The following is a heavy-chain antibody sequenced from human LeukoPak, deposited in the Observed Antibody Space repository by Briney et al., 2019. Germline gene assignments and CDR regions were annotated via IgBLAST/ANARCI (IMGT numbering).Heavy chain of an antibody. Sequence: GGSLRLSCAASGFTFSSYAMSWVRQAPGKGLEWVSAISGGGGSTYYADSVKGRFTISRDNSKNTLYLQMNSLRAEDTAVYYCAWSGWFGELYDYFDYCGQGTMVTVSS. CDR1: GFTFSSYA. J-gene: IGHJ4*02. V-gene: IGHV3-23*01. CDR3: AWSGWFGELYDYFDY. D-gene: IGHD3-10*01. CDR2: ISGGGGST.